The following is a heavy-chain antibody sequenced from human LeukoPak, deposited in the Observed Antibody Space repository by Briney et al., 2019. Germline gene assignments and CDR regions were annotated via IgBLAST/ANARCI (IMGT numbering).Heavy chain of an antibody. J-gene: IGHJ4*02. Sequence: SETLSLTCTVSGGSITSNYWSWIRQPPGKGLEWIGYIYYSGSTNYNPSLKSRVTISVDTSKNEFSLKLNSVTAADTAVYYCARVSVYSGSWYYFDYWGLGIRVTVSS. D-gene: IGHD6-13*01. CDR2: IYYSGST. V-gene: IGHV4-59*01. CDR3: ARVSVYSGSWYYFDY. CDR1: GGSITSNY.